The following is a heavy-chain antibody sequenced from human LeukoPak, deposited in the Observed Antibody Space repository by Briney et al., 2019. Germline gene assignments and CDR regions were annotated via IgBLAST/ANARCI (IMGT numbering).Heavy chain of an antibody. J-gene: IGHJ4*02. CDR2: ISGNGGRT. V-gene: IGHV3-23*01. CDR1: GFTFNNYA. Sequence: GGSLRLSCAASGFTFNNYAMSWVRQAPGKGLEWVAAISGNGGRTYYRDSVKGRFTISRDNPKNTLYLLMNSLSAEDTALYYCAKGTTEDPRVYNYWGQGTLVTVSS. CDR3: AKGTTEDPRVYNY. D-gene: IGHD2-8*01.